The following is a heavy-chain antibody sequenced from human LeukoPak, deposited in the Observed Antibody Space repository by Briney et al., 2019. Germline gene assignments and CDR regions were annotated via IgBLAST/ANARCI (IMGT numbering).Heavy chain of an antibody. J-gene: IGHJ4*02. V-gene: IGHV3-64D*06. CDR2: ISSEGKTT. CDR1: GFIFSPYA. D-gene: IGHD1-1*01. Sequence: GGSLRLSCSASGFIFSPYAMHWVRQAPGKGLEYVSSISSEGKTTYYADSVKGRFTISRDNSKNTLYLQMSSLRPEDTAVYYCVKDRWIDHWGQGTLVTVSS. CDR3: VKDRWIDH.